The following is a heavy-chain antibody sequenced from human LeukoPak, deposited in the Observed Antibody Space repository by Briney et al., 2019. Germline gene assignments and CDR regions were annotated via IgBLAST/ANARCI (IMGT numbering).Heavy chain of an antibody. J-gene: IGHJ4*02. V-gene: IGHV3-23*01. CDR3: AKSLYSSDWMFDY. D-gene: IGHD6-19*01. CDR1: GFTFSSYA. CDR2: ISGSGGST. Sequence: PGGSLILSCAASGFTFSSYAMSWVRQAPGKGLEWVSCISGSGGSTNYADSVKGRFTISRDNSKNTLYLQVNFLRAEDTAVYYCAKSLYSSDWMFDYWGQGTLVTVSS.